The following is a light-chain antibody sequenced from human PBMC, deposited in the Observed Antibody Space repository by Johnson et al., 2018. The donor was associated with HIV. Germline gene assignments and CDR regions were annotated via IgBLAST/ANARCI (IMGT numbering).Light chain of an antibody. CDR2: ENN. Sequence: QSVLTQPPSVSAAPGQKVTISCSGSSSNIGNNYVSWYRQLPGTAPKLLIYENNKRPSGIPDRFSGSKSGTSATLGITGLQTGDAADYYCGTWDSNLRKVFGTGTKVPVI. CDR3: GTWDSNLRKV. CDR1: SSNIGNNY. J-gene: IGLJ1*01. V-gene: IGLV1-51*01.